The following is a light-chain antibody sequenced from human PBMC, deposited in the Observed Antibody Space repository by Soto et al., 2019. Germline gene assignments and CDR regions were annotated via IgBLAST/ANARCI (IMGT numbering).Light chain of an antibody. CDR1: QAISSN. CDR3: QKYNKA. J-gene: IGKJ1*01. Sequence: VVTQSPATLSVSRGERATLSCRANQAISSNLAWYQQKPGQAPRLLICGASSRATGIPDRFSGSGSGTDFTLTITSLQPEDAATYYCQKYNKAFGQGAKVDIK. V-gene: IGKV3D-15*01. CDR2: GAS.